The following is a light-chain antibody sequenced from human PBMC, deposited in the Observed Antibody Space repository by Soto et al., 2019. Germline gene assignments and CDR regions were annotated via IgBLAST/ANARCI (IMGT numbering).Light chain of an antibody. J-gene: IGKJ5*01. V-gene: IGKV3-11*01. Sequence: EIVLTQSPGTLSLSPGERATLSCRASQSVSSSYLACYQQKPGQAPRLLIYGASNRATGIPARFSGSGSGTDFTLTISSLEPEDFAVYYCQQRSNWPLITFGQGTRLEIK. CDR1: QSVSSSY. CDR2: GAS. CDR3: QQRSNWPLIT.